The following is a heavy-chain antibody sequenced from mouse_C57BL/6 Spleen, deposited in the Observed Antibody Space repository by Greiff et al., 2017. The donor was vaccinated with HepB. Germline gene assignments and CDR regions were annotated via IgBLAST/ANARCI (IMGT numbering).Heavy chain of an antibody. CDR1: GYTFTEYT. CDR3: ARHEGRQLRLDY. Sequence: VQGVESGAELVKPGASVKLSCKASGYTFTEYTIHWVKQRSGQGLEWIGWFYPGSGSIKYNEKFKDKATLTADKSSSTVYMELSRLTSEDSAVYFCARHEGRQLRLDYWGQGTTLTVSS. J-gene: IGHJ2*01. V-gene: IGHV1-62-2*01. CDR2: FYPGSGSI. D-gene: IGHD3-2*02.